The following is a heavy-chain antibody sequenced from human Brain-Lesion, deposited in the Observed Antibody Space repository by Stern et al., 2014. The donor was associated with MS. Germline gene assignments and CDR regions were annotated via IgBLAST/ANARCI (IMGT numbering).Heavy chain of an antibody. J-gene: IGHJ6*02. V-gene: IGHV1-2*02. CDR2: INPNTSGT. CDR3: ARDQRGITIFGVVTDYYYLGMDV. Sequence: QVQLVESGAEVKQPGASVKVSCKTSGYIFTGYYIHWVRQAPGQGLEWMAWINPNTSGTKHAQKFKRRVTMIRDTSISTAYVELSSLTSDDTDVYYCARDQRGITIFGVVTDYYYLGMDVWGQGTTVTVSS. D-gene: IGHD3-3*01. CDR1: GYIFTGYY.